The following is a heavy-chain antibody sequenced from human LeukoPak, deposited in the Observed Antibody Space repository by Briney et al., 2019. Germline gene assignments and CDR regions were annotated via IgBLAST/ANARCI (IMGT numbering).Heavy chain of an antibody. J-gene: IGHJ4*02. CDR2: ISAYNGNT. Sequence: AASVKVSCKASGYTFTSYGISWVRQAPGQGLEWMGWISAYNGNTNYAQKLQGRVTITTDTSTSTAYMELRSLRSDDTAVYYCARDYDSSGYYRQTALDYWGQGTLVTVSS. CDR1: GYTFTSYG. V-gene: IGHV1-18*01. CDR3: ARDYDSSGYYRQTALDY. D-gene: IGHD3-22*01.